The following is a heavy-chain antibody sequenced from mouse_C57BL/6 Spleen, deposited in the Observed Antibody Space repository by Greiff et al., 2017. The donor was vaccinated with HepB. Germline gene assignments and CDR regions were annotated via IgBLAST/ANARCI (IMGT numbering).Heavy chain of an antibody. D-gene: IGHD1-1*01. J-gene: IGHJ3*01. CDR2: INPGSGGT. Sequence: VQLQQSGAELVRPGTSVKVSCKASGYAFTNYLIEWVKQRPGQGLEWIGVINPGSGGTNYNEKFKGKATLTADKSSSTAYMQLSSLTSEDSAVYFCARFGTTVVPFAYWGQGTLVTVSA. V-gene: IGHV1-54*01. CDR1: GYAFTNYL. CDR3: ARFGTTVVPFAY.